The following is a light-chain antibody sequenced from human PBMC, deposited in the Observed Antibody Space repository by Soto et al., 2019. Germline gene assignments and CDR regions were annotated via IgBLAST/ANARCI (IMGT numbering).Light chain of an antibody. Sequence: EIVMTQSPATLSVSPGERATLSCRASQSVSSNLAWYQQKPRQAPRLLIYGASTRATGIPARFSGGGSGTEFTLTISSLQSEDFAVYYCQQYNTWPTFGQGTKVEIK. CDR2: GAS. CDR3: QQYNTWPT. J-gene: IGKJ1*01. CDR1: QSVSSN. V-gene: IGKV3-15*01.